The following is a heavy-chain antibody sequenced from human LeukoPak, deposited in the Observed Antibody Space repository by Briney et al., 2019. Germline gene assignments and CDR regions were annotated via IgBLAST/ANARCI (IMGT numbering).Heavy chain of an antibody. V-gene: IGHV1-69*06. CDR3: ARDETYSDVWSGSAGGGKGNYLDY. J-gene: IGHJ4*02. D-gene: IGHD3-3*01. Sequence: GASVKVSCKASGYTFTSYYMHWVRQAPGQGLEWMGGIIPIFGTANYAQKFQGRVTITADKSTSTAYMELSSLRSEDTAVYYCARDETYSDVWSGSAGGGKGNYLDYWGQGILVTVSS. CDR2: IIPIFGTA. CDR1: GYTFTSYY.